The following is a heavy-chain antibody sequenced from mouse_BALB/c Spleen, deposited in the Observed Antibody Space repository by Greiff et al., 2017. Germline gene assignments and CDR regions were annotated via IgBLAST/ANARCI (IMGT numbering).Heavy chain of an antibody. J-gene: IGHJ3*01. D-gene: IGHD1-1*01. CDR2: ISSGSSTI. Sequence: EVQRVESGGGLVQPGGSRKLSCAASGFTFSSFGMHWVRQAPEKGLEWVAYISSGSSTIYYADTVKGRFTISRDNPKNTLFLQMTSLRSEDTAMYYCARTDYGSSFAYWGQGTLVTVSA. V-gene: IGHV5-17*02. CDR1: GFTFSSFG. CDR3: ARTDYGSSFAY.